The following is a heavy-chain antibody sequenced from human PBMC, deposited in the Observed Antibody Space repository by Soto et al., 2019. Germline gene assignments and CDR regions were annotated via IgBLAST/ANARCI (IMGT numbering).Heavy chain of an antibody. CDR1: GFSFSGVSFSAGGVG. CDR2: FHWDDDN. V-gene: IGHV2-5*02. J-gene: IGHJ6*02. Sequence: QITLKESGPTLVKPRQTLTLTCTFSGFSFSGVSFSAGGVGVAWIRQPPGKALVSLAFFHWDDDNGYSSSLKNRLTITQYRSRNQVVLTMTDMDPPDTATYYCALDVGDSRNHYYIFDVWGQGTTVTVSS. CDR3: ALDVGDSRNHYYIFDV. D-gene: IGHD3-22*01.